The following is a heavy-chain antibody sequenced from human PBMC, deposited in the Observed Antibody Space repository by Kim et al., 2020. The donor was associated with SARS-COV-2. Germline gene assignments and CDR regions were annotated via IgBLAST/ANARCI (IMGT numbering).Heavy chain of an antibody. CDR3: ARHERDYGDYPIDY. V-gene: IGHV1-18*01. CDR2: ISAYNGNT. Sequence: ASVKVSCKASGYTFTSYGISWVRQAPGQGLEWMGWISAYNGNTNYAQKLQGRVTMTTDTSTSTAYMELRSLRSDDTAVYYCARHERDYGDYPIDYWGQGTLVTVSS. D-gene: IGHD4-17*01. J-gene: IGHJ4*02. CDR1: GYTFTSYG.